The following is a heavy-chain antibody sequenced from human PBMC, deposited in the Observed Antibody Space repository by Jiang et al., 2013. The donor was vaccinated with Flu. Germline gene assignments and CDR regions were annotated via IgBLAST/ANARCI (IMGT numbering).Heavy chain of an antibody. CDR3: ARERGNVLEY. CDR2: TYYTSRWSN. J-gene: IGHJ4*02. D-gene: IGHD1-1*01. V-gene: IGHV6-1*01. Sequence: TYYTSRWSNDYAVSVKSRISLYSDTSKNQVSLQLNSVTPEDTAVYYCARERGNVLEYWGQGTLVTVSS.